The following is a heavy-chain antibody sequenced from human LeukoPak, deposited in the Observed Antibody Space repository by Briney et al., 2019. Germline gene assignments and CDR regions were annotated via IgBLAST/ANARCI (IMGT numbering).Heavy chain of an antibody. CDR3: AKGKTYLDAFDI. D-gene: IGHD3-10*01. CDR2: ISGSSGSS. CDR1: GITFSSYA. J-gene: IGHJ3*02. V-gene: IGHV3-23*01. Sequence: GRSLRLSCAASGITFSSYAMSWVRQAPGKGLEWVSAISGSSGSSYYADSVKGRFTISRDNSKNTLYLQMSSLRAEDTAVYYCAKGKTYLDAFDIWGQGTMVTVSS.